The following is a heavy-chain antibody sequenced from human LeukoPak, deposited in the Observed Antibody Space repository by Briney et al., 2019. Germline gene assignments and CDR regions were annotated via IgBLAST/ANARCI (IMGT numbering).Heavy chain of an antibody. D-gene: IGHD6-19*01. Sequence: GGSLRLSCAASGFTFSSYAMNWVRQAPGKGLEWVAVISYDGSNKYYADSMKGRFTISRDNSKNTLYLQMNSLRAEDTAVYYCARGYDDYSSGWYREYYFDYWGQGTLVTVSS. J-gene: IGHJ4*02. CDR2: ISYDGSNK. V-gene: IGHV3-30-3*01. CDR1: GFTFSSYA. CDR3: ARGYDDYSSGWYREYYFDY.